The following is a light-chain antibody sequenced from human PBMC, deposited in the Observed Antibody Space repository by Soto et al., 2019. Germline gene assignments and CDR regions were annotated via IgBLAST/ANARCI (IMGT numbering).Light chain of an antibody. J-gene: IGKJ5*01. CDR1: QSVSSSY. V-gene: IGKV3-20*01. Sequence: VVSMSAGTLSLSQRERATLSCRASQSVSSSYLAWYQQKPGQAPRLLIYGAASRATGIPDRFSGSGSGTDFTLTISRLEHEDDAVYYCQQYCSSPPNTFGQGTRLEI. CDR2: GAA. CDR3: QQYCSSPPNT.